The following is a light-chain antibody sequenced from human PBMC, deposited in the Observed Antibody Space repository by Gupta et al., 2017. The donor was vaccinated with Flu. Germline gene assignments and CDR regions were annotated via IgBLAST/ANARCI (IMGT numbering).Light chain of an antibody. J-gene: IGLJ2*01. CDR2: EVT. CDR1: SSDLGIYNF. Sequence: QSALTQPSSESGSPRQSVTISCTGTSSDLGIYNFVSWYQQHPGKAPKLIIFEVTDRPSGVSNRFSGSKSGNTASLTISGLQAEDEADYYCSSYTNTNTLVVFGGGTKLTVL. CDR3: SSYTNTNTLVV. V-gene: IGLV2-14*01.